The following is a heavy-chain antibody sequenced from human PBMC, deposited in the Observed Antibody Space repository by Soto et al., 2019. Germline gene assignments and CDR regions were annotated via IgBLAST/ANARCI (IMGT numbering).Heavy chain of an antibody. CDR3: ARGITIFGVSGWFDP. CDR2: IYYSGST. J-gene: IGHJ5*02. D-gene: IGHD3-3*01. V-gene: IGHV4-59*08. CDR1: GGSISSYY. Sequence: SETLSLTCTVSGGSISSYYWSWIRQPTGKGLEWIGYIYYSGSTNYNPSLKSRVTISVDTSKNQFSLKLSSVTAADTAVYYCARGITIFGVSGWFDPWGQGTLVTVSS.